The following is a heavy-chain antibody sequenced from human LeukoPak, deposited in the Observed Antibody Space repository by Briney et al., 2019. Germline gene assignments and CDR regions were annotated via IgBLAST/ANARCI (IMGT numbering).Heavy chain of an antibody. Sequence: GGSLRLSCAASAFTFSSFGMHWVRQAPGKGLEWVAFIRYDGSNTYYADSVKGRFTISRDNSKNTMYLQMNNLREEDTAVYYCTRDPILGAPDYFDYWGQGTLVTVSS. CDR1: AFTFSSFG. D-gene: IGHD1-26*01. V-gene: IGHV3-30*02. CDR3: TRDPILGAPDYFDY. J-gene: IGHJ4*02. CDR2: IRYDGSNT.